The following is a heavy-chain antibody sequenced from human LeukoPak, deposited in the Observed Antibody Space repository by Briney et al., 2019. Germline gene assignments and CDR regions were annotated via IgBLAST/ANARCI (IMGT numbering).Heavy chain of an antibody. Sequence: PGGSLRLSCAASGFTFSSYSMNWVRQAPGKGLEWVSSISSSSGYIYYADSVKGRFTISRDNAKNSLYLQMNSLRAEDTAVYYCARAVDRPSETPDYWGQGTLVTVSS. CDR2: ISSSSGYI. D-gene: IGHD5-24*01. J-gene: IGHJ4*02. CDR3: ARAVDRPSETPDY. V-gene: IGHV3-21*01. CDR1: GFTFSSYS.